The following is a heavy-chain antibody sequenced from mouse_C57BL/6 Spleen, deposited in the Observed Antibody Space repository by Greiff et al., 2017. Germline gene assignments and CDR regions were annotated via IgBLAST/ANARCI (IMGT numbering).Heavy chain of an antibody. V-gene: IGHV5-12*01. D-gene: IGHD2-1*01. J-gene: IGHJ3*01. CDR2: ISNGGGST. Sequence: EVKLLESGGALLRPGGSLKLSVAASEFPLGDYYMYGVRQTPEKRRGWVASISNGGGSTYYPDTVKGRFTISRDNAKNTLYLQMSRLKSEDTAMYYCASHYYGNPWFAYWGQGTLVTVSA. CDR3: ASHYYGNPWFAY. CDR1: EFPLGDYY.